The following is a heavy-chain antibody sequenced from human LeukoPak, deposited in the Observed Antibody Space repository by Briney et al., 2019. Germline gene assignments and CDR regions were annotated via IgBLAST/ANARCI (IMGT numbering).Heavy chain of an antibody. CDR3: AKRPGSMIVVVSFDY. J-gene: IGHJ4*02. Sequence: GGSLRLSCAASGFTFISYAMSWVRQAPGKGLEWVSAISGSGGSTYYADSVKGRFTISRDNSKNTLYLQMNSLRAEDTAVYYCAKRPGSMIVVVSFDYWGQGTLVTVSS. CDR2: ISGSGGST. D-gene: IGHD3-22*01. CDR1: GFTFISYA. V-gene: IGHV3-23*01.